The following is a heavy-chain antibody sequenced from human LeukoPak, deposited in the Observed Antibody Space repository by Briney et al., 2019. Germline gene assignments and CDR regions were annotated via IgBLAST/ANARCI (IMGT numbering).Heavy chain of an antibody. Sequence: ASVKVSCKASGGTLSNYAISWVRQAPGQGLEWMGWINPNSGGTNYAQKFQGRVTMTRDTSISTAYMELSRLRSDDTAVYYCARTTDILTVWDAFDIWGQGTMVTVSS. CDR2: INPNSGGT. CDR1: GGTLSNYA. D-gene: IGHD3-9*01. V-gene: IGHV1-2*02. J-gene: IGHJ3*02. CDR3: ARTTDILTVWDAFDI.